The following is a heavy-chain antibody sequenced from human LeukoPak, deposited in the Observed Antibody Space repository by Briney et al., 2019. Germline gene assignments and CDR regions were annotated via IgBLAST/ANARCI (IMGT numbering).Heavy chain of an antibody. V-gene: IGHV3-33*01. D-gene: IGHD3-10*01. Sequence: PGGSLRLSCAASGFTFSSYGMHWVRQAPGKGLEWVAVIWYDGSNKYYADSVKGRFTISRDNSKNTLYLQMNSLRAEDTAVYYCARDPGGHYMDVWGKGTTVTVSS. CDR3: ARDPGGHYMDV. CDR2: IWYDGSNK. J-gene: IGHJ6*03. CDR1: GFTFSSYG.